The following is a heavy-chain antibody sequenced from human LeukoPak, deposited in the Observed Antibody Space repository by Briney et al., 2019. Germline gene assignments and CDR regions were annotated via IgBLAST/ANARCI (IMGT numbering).Heavy chain of an antibody. Sequence: PGGSLRLSCAASGFTFSSYSMNWVRQAPGKGLEWGSYISSSGSTIYYADSVKGRFTISRDNAKNSLYLQMNSLRAEDTAVYYCARVSYSGSYSDYFDYWGQGTLVTVSS. D-gene: IGHD1-26*01. V-gene: IGHV3-48*04. CDR2: ISSSGSTI. J-gene: IGHJ4*02. CDR1: GFTFSSYS. CDR3: ARVSYSGSYSDYFDY.